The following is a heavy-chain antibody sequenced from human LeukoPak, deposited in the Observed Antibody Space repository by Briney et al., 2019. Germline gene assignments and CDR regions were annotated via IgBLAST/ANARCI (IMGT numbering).Heavy chain of an antibody. V-gene: IGHV3-23*01. CDR3: AKDLEHHFDY. CDR1: GFTFSSYP. Sequence: GGSLRLSCAASGFTFSSYPMWGVRQAPGGGVEWVSAISGSGGSTYYADSVKGRFTISRDNSKNTLYLQMNSLSAEDTAVYYCAKDLEHHFDYWGQGTLVTVSS. D-gene: IGHD2-21*01. CDR2: ISGSGGST. J-gene: IGHJ4*02.